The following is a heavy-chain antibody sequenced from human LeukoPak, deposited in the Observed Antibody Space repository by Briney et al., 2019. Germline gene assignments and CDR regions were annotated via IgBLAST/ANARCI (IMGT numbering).Heavy chain of an antibody. D-gene: IGHD1-26*01. V-gene: IGHV3-23*01. CDR1: GFTFDNYR. Sequence: GGSLRLSCAASGFTFDNYRMSWVRQAPGKGLEWVSTVNADGGNTYYEDSVKGRFTISRDNSKSTLILQMNSLRVEDTALYYCTKRVKYGGTWDHFADWGQGTLVTVSS. J-gene: IGHJ4*02. CDR2: VNADGGNT. CDR3: TKRVKYGGTWDHFAD.